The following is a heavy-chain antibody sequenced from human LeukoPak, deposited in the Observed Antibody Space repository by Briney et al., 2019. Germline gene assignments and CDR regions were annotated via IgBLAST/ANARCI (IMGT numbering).Heavy chain of an antibody. D-gene: IGHD6-13*01. J-gene: IGHJ6*02. Sequence: GESLKISCEASGYSFTTYWIGWVRQMPGKGLEWMGIIYPGDSDTRYSPSFQGQVTISADKSISTAYLQWSSLKASDTAMYYCARHGIAAEGTYGMDVWGQGTTVTVSS. V-gene: IGHV5-51*01. CDR1: GYSFTTYW. CDR2: IYPGDSDT. CDR3: ARHGIAAEGTYGMDV.